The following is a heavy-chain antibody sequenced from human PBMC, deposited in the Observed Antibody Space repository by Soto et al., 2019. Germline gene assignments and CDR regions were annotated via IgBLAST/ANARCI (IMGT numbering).Heavy chain of an antibody. D-gene: IGHD6-6*01. Sequence: GGSLRLSCAASGFTFSSYGMHWVRQAPGKGLEWVAVIWYDGSNKYYADSVKGRFTISRDNSKNTLYLQMNSLRAEDTAVYYCERDQKFGSSSRKLYDYYYGMDVWGQGITVTVSS. J-gene: IGHJ6*02. CDR3: ERDQKFGSSSRKLYDYYYGMDV. CDR1: GFTFSSYG. V-gene: IGHV3-33*01. CDR2: IWYDGSNK.